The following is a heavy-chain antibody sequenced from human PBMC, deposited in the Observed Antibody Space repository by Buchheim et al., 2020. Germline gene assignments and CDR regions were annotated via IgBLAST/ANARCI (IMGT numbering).Heavy chain of an antibody. Sequence: EVHLVESGGGLVQPGGSLRLSCVGSGFSFGRHWMSWVRQAPGKGLERVANMNQDGSQKYYVDSVEGRVTISRDNAKNSLFLTVNSLRVEDTAVYYCARVLLGSTVATLDVWGQGTT. CDR1: GFSFGRHW. J-gene: IGHJ6*02. D-gene: IGHD4-17*01. V-gene: IGHV3-7*01. CDR2: MNQDGSQK. CDR3: ARVLLGSTVATLDV.